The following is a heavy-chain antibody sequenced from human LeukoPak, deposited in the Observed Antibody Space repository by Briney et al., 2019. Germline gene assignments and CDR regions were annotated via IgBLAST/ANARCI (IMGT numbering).Heavy chain of an antibody. D-gene: IGHD4-17*01. CDR3: ARSQVAEWLQSETHGDSLAY. V-gene: IGHV1-18*01. J-gene: IGHJ4*02. Sequence: ASVKVSCKASGYTFTSYGITWVRQAPGQGLEWMGWISAYNGNTNYAQKFQGRVTMTTDTSTSTAYMELRSLRSDDTAVYYCARSQVAEWLQSETHGDSLAYWGQGTLVTVSS. CDR2: ISAYNGNT. CDR1: GYTFTSYG.